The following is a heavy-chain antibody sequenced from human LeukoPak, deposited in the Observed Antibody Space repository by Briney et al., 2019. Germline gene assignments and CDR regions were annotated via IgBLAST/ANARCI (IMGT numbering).Heavy chain of an antibody. CDR2: IYYSGST. V-gene: IGHV4-30-4*08. D-gene: IGHD1-26*01. CDR3: ARDGTSGSYF. Sequence: SETLSLTCAVYGGSISSGDYYWSWIRQPPGKGLEWIGYIYYSGSTYYNPSLKSRVTISVDTSKNQFSLKLSSVTAADTAVYYCARDGTSGSYFWGQGTLVTVSS. CDR1: GGSISSGDYY. J-gene: IGHJ4*02.